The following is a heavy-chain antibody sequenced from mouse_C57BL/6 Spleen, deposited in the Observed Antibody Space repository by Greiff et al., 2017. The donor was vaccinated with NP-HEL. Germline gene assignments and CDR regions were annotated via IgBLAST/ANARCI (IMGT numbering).Heavy chain of an antibody. CDR3: AREDLITTVVGENYYAMDY. CDR2: INPNYGTP. J-gene: IGHJ4*01. V-gene: IGHV1-39*01. D-gene: IGHD1-1*01. Sequence: EVQLQQSGPELVKPGASVKISCKASGYSFTDYNMNWVKQSNGKSLEWIGVINPNYGTPSYNQKFKGKATFTVDQSFSPAYMQLNSLTSEDSAVYYCAREDLITTVVGENYYAMDYWGQGTSVTVSS. CDR1: GYSFTDYN.